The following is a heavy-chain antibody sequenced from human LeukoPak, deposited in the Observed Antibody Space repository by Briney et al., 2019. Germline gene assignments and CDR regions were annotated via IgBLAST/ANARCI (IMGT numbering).Heavy chain of an antibody. J-gene: IGHJ4*02. V-gene: IGHV3-30*03. Sequence: GGSLRLSCAASGFTFNTYSMNWVRQAPGKGLEWVAVISYDGSNKYYADSVKGRFTISRDNSKNTLYLQMNSLRAEDTAVYYCATSRYPSSSWSRPFDYWGQGTLVTVSS. CDR2: ISYDGSNK. CDR1: GFTFNTYS. CDR3: ATSRYPSSSWSRPFDY. D-gene: IGHD6-13*01.